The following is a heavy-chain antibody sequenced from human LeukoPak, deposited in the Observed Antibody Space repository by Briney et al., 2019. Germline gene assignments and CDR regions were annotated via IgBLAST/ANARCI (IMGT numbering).Heavy chain of an antibody. CDR3: AREVDVPSTSDGFDI. CDR1: GVSISRSDY. J-gene: IGHJ3*02. V-gene: IGHV4-31*03. D-gene: IGHD3-10*02. Sequence: SETLSLTCTVSGVSISRSDYWSCIRQAPGKGLEWVGYIHYTGATYYNPSLKSRLTLSLDTSKNQFSLKLSSVTAADTAVYYCAREVDVPSTSDGFDIWGQGTVVTVSS. CDR2: IHYTGAT.